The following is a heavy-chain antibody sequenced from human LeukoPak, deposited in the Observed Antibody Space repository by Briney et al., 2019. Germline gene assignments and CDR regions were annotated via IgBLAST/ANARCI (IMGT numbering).Heavy chain of an antibody. Sequence: GGSLRLSCAASGFTFSSYWMHWVRQAPGKGLMWVSHVNSDGSSTNYADSVWGRFTISRDNAKNTLYLQMNSLRAEDTAVYYCERGGSYSSFDYWGQGALVTVSS. CDR1: GFTFSSYW. CDR3: ERGGSYSSFDY. D-gene: IGHD1-26*01. J-gene: IGHJ4*02. CDR2: VNSDGSST. V-gene: IGHV3-74*01.